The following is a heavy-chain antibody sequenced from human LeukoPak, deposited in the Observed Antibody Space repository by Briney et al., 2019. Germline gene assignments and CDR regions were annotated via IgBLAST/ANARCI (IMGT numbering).Heavy chain of an antibody. Sequence: ASVKVSCKASGGTFSSYAISWVRQAPGQGLEWMGGIIPIFGTANYAQKFQGRVTITTDESTSTAYMELSSLRSDDTAVYYCARGRGIATTKQNYFDYWGQGTLVTVSS. CDR3: ARGRGIATTKQNYFDY. D-gene: IGHD5-24*01. CDR2: IIPIFGTA. J-gene: IGHJ4*02. V-gene: IGHV1-69*05. CDR1: GGTFSSYA.